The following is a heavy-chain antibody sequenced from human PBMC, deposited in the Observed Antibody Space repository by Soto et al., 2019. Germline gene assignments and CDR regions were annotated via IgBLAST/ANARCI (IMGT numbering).Heavy chain of an antibody. J-gene: IGHJ4*02. V-gene: IGHV1-46*03. D-gene: IGHD3-3*01. CDR2: INPSGGST. Sequence: ASVKVSCKASGYTFTSYYMHWVRQAPGQGLEWMGIINPSGGSTSYAQKFQGRVTMTRDTSTSTVYMELSSLRSEDTAVYYCARGRGNDFWSGYLFDYWGQGTLVTVSS. CDR3: ARGRGNDFWSGYLFDY. CDR1: GYTFTSYY.